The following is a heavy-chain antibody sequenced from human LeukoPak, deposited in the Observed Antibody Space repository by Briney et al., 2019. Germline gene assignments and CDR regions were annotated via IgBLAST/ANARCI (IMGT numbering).Heavy chain of an antibody. CDR3: ARPYYYDSSGPDAFDI. CDR1: GYTFTTYG. J-gene: IGHJ3*02. D-gene: IGHD3-22*01. V-gene: IGHV1-18*01. Sequence: GASVKVSCKASGYTFTTYGITWVRQAPGQGLEWMGWISAYNGNTNYAQKLQGRVTMTTDKSTSTAYMELSSLRSEDTAVYYCARPYYYDSSGPDAFDIWGQGTMVTVSS. CDR2: ISAYNGNT.